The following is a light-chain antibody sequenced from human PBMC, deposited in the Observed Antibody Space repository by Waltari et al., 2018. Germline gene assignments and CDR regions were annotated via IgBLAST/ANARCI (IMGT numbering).Light chain of an antibody. CDR2: EVF. CDR3: CSYAGRGTYV. J-gene: IGLJ1*01. Sequence: QSALTQPASVSGTPGQSITISCSGPTSDVGSYDLCSWYQQHPGEAPKLLICEVFKRPPDTSSRFSGAKSGSTASLTISGLQPEDEADYYCCSYAGRGTYVFGSGTKVTVL. V-gene: IGLV2-23*02. CDR1: TSDVGSYDL.